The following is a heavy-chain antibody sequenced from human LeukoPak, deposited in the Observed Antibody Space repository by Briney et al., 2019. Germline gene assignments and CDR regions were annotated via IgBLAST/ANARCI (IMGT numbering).Heavy chain of an antibody. CDR3: ARVYYYGSGSYIDY. V-gene: IGHV4-39*01. D-gene: IGHD3-10*01. CDR2: IYYSGST. Sequence: PSETLSLTCTVSGGSISSSSYYWGWIRQPPGKGLEWIGSIYYSGSTYYNPSLKSRVTISVDTSKNQFSLKLSSVTAADTAVYYCARVYYYGSGSYIDYWGQGTLVTVSS. J-gene: IGHJ4*02. CDR1: GGSISSSSYY.